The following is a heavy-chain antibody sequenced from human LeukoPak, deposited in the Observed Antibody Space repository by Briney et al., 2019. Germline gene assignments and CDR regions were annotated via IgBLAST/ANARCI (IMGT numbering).Heavy chain of an antibody. CDR1: GFTFSSYW. CDR3: AREDTAMADAFDI. D-gene: IGHD5-18*01. J-gene: IGHJ3*02. V-gene: IGHV3-74*01. Sequence: GGSLRLSCAASGFTFSSYWMRWVRQAPGEGLVWVSRSSTEGSRTSYADSVKGRFTISRDNAKNTLYLQMNSLRAEDTAVYYCAREDTAMADAFDIWGQGTMVTVSS. CDR2: SSTEGSRT.